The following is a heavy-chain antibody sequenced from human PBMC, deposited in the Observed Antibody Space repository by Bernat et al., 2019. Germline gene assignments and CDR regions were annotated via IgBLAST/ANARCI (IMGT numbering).Heavy chain of an antibody. V-gene: IGHV3-33*01. CDR1: GFTFSSYG. D-gene: IGHD1-1*01. CDR2: IWYDGSNK. J-gene: IGHJ4*02. Sequence: QVQLVESGGGVVQPGRSLRLSCAASGFTFSSYGMHWVRQAPGKGLEWVAVIWYDGSNKYYADSVKGRFTISRDNSKNTLYLQMNSLRAEDTAVYYCARVGELGNWNPSVFDYWGQGTLVTVSS. CDR3: ARVGELGNWNPSVFDY.